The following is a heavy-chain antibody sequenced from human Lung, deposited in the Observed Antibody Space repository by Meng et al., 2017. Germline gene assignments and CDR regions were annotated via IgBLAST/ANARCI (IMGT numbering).Heavy chain of an antibody. V-gene: IGHV1-2*06. CDR2: IDPKSDNT. J-gene: IGHJ4*02. CDR1: ASTLAAYL. D-gene: IGHD6-13*01. CDR3: ARDEDISAAGYLLGDF. Sequence: QLLQSGSAVKNAWASVKVSCKASASTLAAYLIQWVRQAPGQGLEWMGRIDPKSDNTHYAQKFQGRVTMTRDTSISTAYMELSGLRSDDTAVYYCARDEDISAAGYLLGDFWGQGTLVTVSS.